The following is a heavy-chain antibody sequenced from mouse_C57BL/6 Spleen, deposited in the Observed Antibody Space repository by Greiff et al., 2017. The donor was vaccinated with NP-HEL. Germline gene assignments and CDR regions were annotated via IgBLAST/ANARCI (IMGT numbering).Heavy chain of an antibody. Sequence: VQLQQSGAELARPGASVKLSCKASGYTFTSYGISWVKQRTGQGLEWIGEIYPRSGNTYYNEKFKGKATLTADKSSSTAYMELRSLTSEDSAVYFCASRSGGFAYWGQGTLVTVSA. CDR1: GYTFTSYG. J-gene: IGHJ3*01. V-gene: IGHV1-81*01. CDR2: IYPRSGNT. CDR3: ASRSGGFAY. D-gene: IGHD1-1*01.